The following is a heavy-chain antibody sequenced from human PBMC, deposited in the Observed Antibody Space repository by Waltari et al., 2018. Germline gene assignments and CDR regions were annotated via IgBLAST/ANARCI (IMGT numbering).Heavy chain of an antibody. Sequence: EVQLVESGGGLVKPGGSLRLSCAASGFTFSSYSMNWVRQAPGKGLEWVSSISSSSSYIYYADSVKGRFTISRDNAKNSLYLQMNSLRAEDTAVYYCASRYDNWNDQPSDYWGQGTLVTVSS. CDR2: ISSSSSYI. CDR1: GFTFSSYS. J-gene: IGHJ4*02. D-gene: IGHD1-1*01. CDR3: ASRYDNWNDQPSDY. V-gene: IGHV3-21*01.